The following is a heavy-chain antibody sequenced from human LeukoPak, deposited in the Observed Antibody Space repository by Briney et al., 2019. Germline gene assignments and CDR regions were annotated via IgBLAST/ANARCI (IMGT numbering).Heavy chain of an antibody. CDR2: ITSDSRTI. D-gene: IGHD1-26*01. CDR1: GITLSSYS. Sequence: GGSLRLSCAASGITLSSYSMTWVRKAPGKGLEWVSYITSDSRTIYYADSVKGRFTISRNNAKNSLYLQMNSLRVEGTAVYYCARVMYSPERTPEDYWGQGTLVTVSS. V-gene: IGHV3-48*04. CDR3: ARVMYSPERTPEDY. J-gene: IGHJ4*02.